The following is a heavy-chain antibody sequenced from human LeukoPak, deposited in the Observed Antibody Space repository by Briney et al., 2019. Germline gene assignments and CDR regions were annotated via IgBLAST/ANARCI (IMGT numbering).Heavy chain of an antibody. CDR1: GGTFSSYA. V-gene: IGHV1-69*01. CDR3: ARQGMTTVVTEASNWFDP. J-gene: IGHJ5*02. D-gene: IGHD4-23*01. CDR2: IIPIFGTA. Sequence: GASVKVSCKASGGTFSSYAISWVRQAPGQGLEWMGGIIPIFGTANYAQKFQGRVTITADESTSTAYMELSSLRSEDTAVYYCARQGMTTVVTEASNWFDPWGQGTLVTVSS.